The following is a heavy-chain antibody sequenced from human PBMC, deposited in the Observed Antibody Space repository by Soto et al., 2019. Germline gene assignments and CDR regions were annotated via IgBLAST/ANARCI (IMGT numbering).Heavy chain of an antibody. CDR1: GYTFSTYG. CDR2: ISAYNGNT. V-gene: IGHV1-18*04. J-gene: IGHJ4*02. CDR3: ARDDYYGSGSYYVPDY. D-gene: IGHD3-10*01. Sequence: GASAKVSCKASGYTFSTYGISWVRQAPGQGLEWMGWISAYNGNTNYAQKLQGRVTMTTDTSTSTAYMELRSLRSDDTAVYYCARDDYYGSGSYYVPDYWGQGTLVTV.